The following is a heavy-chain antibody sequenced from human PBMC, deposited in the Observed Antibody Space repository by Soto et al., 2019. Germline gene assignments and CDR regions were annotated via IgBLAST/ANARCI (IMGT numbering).Heavy chain of an antibody. CDR1: GCTFSNHW. CDR3: PTARGLDX. CDR2: IKADGSEK. D-gene: IGHD3-16*01. Sequence: PGGSLRLSFAGSGCTFSNHWMNWVRQAPGKGLEGVANIKADGSEKYYVQSVKGRVTISRDNAKNSLYLQMNSLRAEDTAVYSWPTARGLDXWGQGTLVTVS. V-gene: IGHV3-7*03. J-gene: IGHJ5*02.